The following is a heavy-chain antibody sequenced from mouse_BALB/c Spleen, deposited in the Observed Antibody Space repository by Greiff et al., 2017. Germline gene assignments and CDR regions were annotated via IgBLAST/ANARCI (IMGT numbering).Heavy chain of an antibody. CDR2: IDPANGNT. D-gene: IGHD3-2*02. CDR3: ARSGGTLYAMDY. CDR1: GFNIKDTY. Sequence: EVKLQQSGAELVKPGASVKLSCTASGFNIKDTYMHWVKQRPEQGLEWIGRIDPANGNTKYDPKFQGKATITADTSSNTAYLQLSSLTSEDTAVYYCARSGGTLYAMDYWGQGTSVTVSS. J-gene: IGHJ4*01. V-gene: IGHV14-3*02.